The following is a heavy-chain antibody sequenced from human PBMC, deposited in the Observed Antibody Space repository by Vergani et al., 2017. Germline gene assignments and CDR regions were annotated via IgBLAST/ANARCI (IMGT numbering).Heavy chain of an antibody. CDR1: GFIFSTYA. CDR2: ISASGAPT. Sequence: EVHLLESGGGLVQSGGSLRLSCAASGFIFSTYAMSWVRQAPGKGLEWVSGISASGAPTYYADSVKGRVTLSRDNSKNTLYLQMNSLRVEDTAVYYCARAYGRYDWFDYWGQRTLVTVSS. J-gene: IGHJ4*01. V-gene: IGHV3-23*01. D-gene: IGHD1-20*01. CDR3: ARAYGRYDWFDY.